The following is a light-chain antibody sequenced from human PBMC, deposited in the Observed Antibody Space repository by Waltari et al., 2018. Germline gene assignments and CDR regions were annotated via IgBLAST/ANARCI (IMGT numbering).Light chain of an antibody. V-gene: IGKV4-1*01. J-gene: IGKJ1*01. CDR1: QSVFYSSNNRNY. CDR3: QQYYATPRT. Sequence: DIVMTQSPDSLAGSLGERATINCKSSQSVFYSSNNRNYLGWYQHKPGQPPKLLIYWASTRESWVPDRFSGSGSGKDFTLTISSLQAEDVAVYYCQQYYATPRTFGQGTKVEIK. CDR2: WAS.